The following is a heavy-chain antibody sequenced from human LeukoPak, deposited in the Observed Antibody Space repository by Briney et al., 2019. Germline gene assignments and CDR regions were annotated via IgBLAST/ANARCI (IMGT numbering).Heavy chain of an antibody. V-gene: IGHV3-74*01. J-gene: IGHJ3*02. CDR2: INPDGSRT. CDR1: GFTLSSYW. Sequence: GGSLRLSCAASGFTLSSYWIHWVRQAPGEGLVWVSRINPDGSRTDYADSVKGRFTISRDNTKNTVDLQMNSLRAGDTAVHYCAKAHSGSYPGAFDIWGQGTMVTVSS. D-gene: IGHD1-26*01. CDR3: AKAHSGSYPGAFDI.